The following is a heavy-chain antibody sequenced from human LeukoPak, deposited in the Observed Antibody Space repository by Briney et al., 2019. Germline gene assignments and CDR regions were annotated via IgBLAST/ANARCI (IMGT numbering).Heavy chain of an antibody. J-gene: IGHJ6*03. CDR3: ARTAYDFWSGYHGDLYYYYMDV. CDR1: GFTFSSYS. CDR2: ISSSSSYI. D-gene: IGHD3-3*01. Sequence: PGGSLRLSCAASGFTFSSYSMNWVRQAPGKGLEWVSSISSSSSYIYYADSVKGRFTISRDNAKNSLYLQMNSLRAEDTAVYYCARTAYDFWSGYHGDLYYYYMDVWGKGTTVTVSS. V-gene: IGHV3-21*01.